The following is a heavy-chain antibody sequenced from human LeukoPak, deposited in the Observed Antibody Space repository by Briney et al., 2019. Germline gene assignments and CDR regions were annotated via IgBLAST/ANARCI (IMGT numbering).Heavy chain of an antibody. V-gene: IGHV1-46*01. D-gene: IGHD1-26*01. CDR3: ARGGYSGSYYLLDY. CDR2: INPITGTT. Sequence: ASVKVSCKASGYTFTNYFMHWVRQAPGQGLEWMGIINPITGTTTYAQKFQGRVTVTADESTSTAYMELSSLRSEDTAVYYCARGGYSGSYYLLDYWGQGTLVTVSS. J-gene: IGHJ4*02. CDR1: GYTFTNYF.